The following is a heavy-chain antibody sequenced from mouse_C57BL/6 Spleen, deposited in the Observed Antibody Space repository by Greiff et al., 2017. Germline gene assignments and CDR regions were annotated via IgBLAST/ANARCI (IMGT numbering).Heavy chain of an antibody. J-gene: IGHJ4*01. Sequence: DVKLVESGGGLVQPGGSMKLSCAASGFTFSDAWMDWVRQSQEKGLEWVAEIRNKANNHATYYAESVKGRFTISRDDSKSSVYMQMNSLRAEDTGIYDCTGGDYDGDYYAMDYWGQGTSVTVSS. V-gene: IGHV6-6*01. CDR3: TGGDYDGDYYAMDY. CDR1: GFTFSDAW. CDR2: IRNKANNHAT. D-gene: IGHD2-4*01.